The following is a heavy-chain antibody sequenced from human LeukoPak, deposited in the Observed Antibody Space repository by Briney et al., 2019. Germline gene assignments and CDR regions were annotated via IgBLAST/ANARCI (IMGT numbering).Heavy chain of an antibody. CDR1: GFTVSSNY. Sequence: PGGSLRLSCAASGFTVSSNYMSWVRQAPGKGLEWVSVIYSGGSTYYADSVKGRFTISRDNSKNTLYLQMNSLRAEDTAVYYCARDVRGAMDYYYGMDVWGQGTTVTVSS. J-gene: IGHJ6*02. CDR3: ARDVRGAMDYYYGMDV. D-gene: IGHD3-10*02. V-gene: IGHV3-53*01. CDR2: IYSGGST.